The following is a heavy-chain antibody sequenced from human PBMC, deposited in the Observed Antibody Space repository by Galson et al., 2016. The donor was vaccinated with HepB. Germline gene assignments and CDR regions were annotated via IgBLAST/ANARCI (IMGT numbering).Heavy chain of an antibody. D-gene: IGHD5-18*01. J-gene: IGHJ1*01. CDR1: GYRFTELS. Sequence: SVKVSCKVSGYRFTELSMHWVRQAPGKGLEWMGGFDPQEGETLYTQKFQGRVSMTEDTSTDTAYMELTRLRSEDTAVYYCATLRETAISKCPEHWGQGTLVIVSS. CDR2: FDPQEGET. V-gene: IGHV1-24*01. CDR3: ATLRETAISKCPEH.